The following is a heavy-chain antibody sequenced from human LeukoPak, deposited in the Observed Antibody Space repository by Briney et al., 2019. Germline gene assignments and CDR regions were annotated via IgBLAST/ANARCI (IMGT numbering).Heavy chain of an antibody. CDR1: GFPFDTYW. D-gene: IGHD4-17*01. Sequence: GGSLRLSCAASGFPFDTYWMSWVRQAPGKGLEWVANIKHDESEESYVDSVKGRFTISRDNAQKSLYLQMRSLRAEDTAVYYCARISVHYGDLFDCWGQGTLVTVSS. CDR3: ARISVHYGDLFDC. CDR2: IKHDESEE. J-gene: IGHJ4*02. V-gene: IGHV3-7*05.